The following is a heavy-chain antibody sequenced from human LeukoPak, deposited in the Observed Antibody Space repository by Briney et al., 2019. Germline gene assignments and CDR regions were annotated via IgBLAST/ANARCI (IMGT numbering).Heavy chain of an antibody. CDR1: GYTFTRYY. D-gene: IGHD3-16*01. CDR3: ARDGGGVSAPGGY. J-gene: IGHJ4*02. V-gene: IGHV1-46*01. Sequence: GAAVQVSCKASGYTFTRYYMHWLRQAPGQGVEGMGIITPGGRSTTYAQKFKGRVTLTRDTSTSTVYMELSSLRSEDTAVYYCARDGGGVSAPGGYWGQGTLVTVSS. CDR2: ITPGGRST.